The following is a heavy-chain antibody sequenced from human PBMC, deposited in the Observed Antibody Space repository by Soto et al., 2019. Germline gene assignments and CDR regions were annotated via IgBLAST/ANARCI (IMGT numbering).Heavy chain of an antibody. V-gene: IGHV3-30*03. Sequence: QVQLVESGGGVVQPGRSLRLSCAASGFTFSRYGMHWVRQAPGQGLEWVAVISYDGRNTYYADYVKGRFTISRDNSKNTLYLQMNSLRAEDTAVYYCAIDGDYYDRSGYECFDYWGQGPLVTVSS. CDR3: AIDGDYYDRSGYECFDY. D-gene: IGHD3-22*01. CDR1: GFTFSRYG. J-gene: IGHJ4*02. CDR2: ISYDGRNT.